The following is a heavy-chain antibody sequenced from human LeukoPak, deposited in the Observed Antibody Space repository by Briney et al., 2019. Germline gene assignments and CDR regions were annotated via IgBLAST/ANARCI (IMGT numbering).Heavy chain of an antibody. Sequence: PGGSLRLSCAASGFTFSSYWMSWIRQAPGKGLEWVSYISSSGSTIYYADSVKGRFTTSRDNAKNSLYLQMNSLRAEDTAVYYCARAWNSYYYGMDVWGQGTTVTVSS. CDR2: ISSSGSTI. V-gene: IGHV3-11*01. CDR3: ARAWNSYYYGMDV. J-gene: IGHJ6*02. CDR1: GFTFSSYW. D-gene: IGHD1-1*01.